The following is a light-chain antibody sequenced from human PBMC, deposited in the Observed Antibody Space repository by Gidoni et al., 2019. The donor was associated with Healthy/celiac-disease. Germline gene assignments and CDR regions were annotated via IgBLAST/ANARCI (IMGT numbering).Light chain of an antibody. J-gene: IGKJ5*01. CDR3: QQYDNLPRT. Sequence: IHITPSPSSLSASVGDRVTITCQSSQDISNYLNWYQQKPGKPPKSLIYDASNLETGGPSRFSGSGSGTDFTFTISSLKPEDIATYYCQQYDNLPRTFGQGTRLEIK. CDR1: QDISNY. CDR2: DAS. V-gene: IGKV1-33*01.